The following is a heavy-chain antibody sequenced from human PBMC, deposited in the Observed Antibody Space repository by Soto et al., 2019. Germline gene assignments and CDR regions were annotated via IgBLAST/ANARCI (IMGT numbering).Heavy chain of an antibody. CDR2: IIPIFGTA. CDR1: GCTFSSYA. J-gene: IGHJ3*02. V-gene: IGHV1-69*13. Sequence: GASVKVSCKASGCTFSSYAISWVRQAPGQGLEWMGGIIPIFGTANYAQKFQGRVTITADESTSTAYMELSSLRSEDTAVYYCASSPYSSGWTTDAFDIGGHGTSVTVSS. CDR3: ASSPYSSGWTTDAFDI. D-gene: IGHD3-22*01.